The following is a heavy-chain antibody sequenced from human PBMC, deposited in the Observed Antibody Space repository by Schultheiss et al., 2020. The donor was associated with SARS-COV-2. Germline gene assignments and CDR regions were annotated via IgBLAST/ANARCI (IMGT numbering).Heavy chain of an antibody. V-gene: IGHV3-21*01. CDR2: ITSGGDSI. CDR1: GFTFSSFA. CDR3: ARVGSGWLFYYYYGMDV. J-gene: IGHJ6*02. Sequence: GESLKISCAASGFTFSSFAMNWVRQAPGKGLEWVSFITSGGDSIYYADSVKGRFTISRDNSKNTLYLQMNSLRAEDTAVYYCARVGSGWLFYYYYGMDVWGQGTTVTVSS. D-gene: IGHD6-19*01.